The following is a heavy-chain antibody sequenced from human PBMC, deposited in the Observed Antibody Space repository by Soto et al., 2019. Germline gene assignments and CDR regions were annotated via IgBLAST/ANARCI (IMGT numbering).Heavy chain of an antibody. J-gene: IGHJ4*02. D-gene: IGHD6-13*01. Sequence: GASVKVSCKASGYTFSSYAMHWVRQAPGRRLESIGWINAGYGNTKSSQKFQDRVNSSRDTSASTPYMELTSLRSEDTAVYYCARDTGDSSCECCGQGTLVTFSS. CDR2: INAGYGNT. CDR3: ARDTGDSSCEC. V-gene: IGHV1-3*01. CDR1: GYTFSSYA.